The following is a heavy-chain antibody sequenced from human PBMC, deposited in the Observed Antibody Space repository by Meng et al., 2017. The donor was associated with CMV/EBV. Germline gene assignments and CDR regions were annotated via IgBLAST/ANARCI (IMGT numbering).Heavy chain of an antibody. Sequence: SETLSLTCPVSGGSISSSSYYWGWIRQPPGKGLEWIVSIYYSGSTYYNPSLKSRVTISVDTSKNQFSLKLSSVTAADTAVYYCATSYYDFWSASYNWFDPWGQGTLVTVSS. CDR1: GGSISSSSYY. CDR3: ATSYYDFWSASYNWFDP. J-gene: IGHJ5*02. CDR2: IYYSGST. V-gene: IGHV4-39*01. D-gene: IGHD3-3*01.